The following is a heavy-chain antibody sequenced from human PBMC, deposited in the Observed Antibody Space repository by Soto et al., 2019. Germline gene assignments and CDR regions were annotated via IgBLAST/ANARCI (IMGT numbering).Heavy chain of an antibody. Sequence: ASVKVSCKASGYTFTSYAMHWVRQAPGQRLEWMGWINAGNGNTKYSQKFQGRVTITRDTSASTAYMELSSLRSEDTAVYYCARGGPYCSGGSCYGYKPNWFDPWGQGTLVTVSS. D-gene: IGHD2-15*01. V-gene: IGHV1-3*01. J-gene: IGHJ5*02. CDR1: GYTFTSYA. CDR3: ARGGPYCSGGSCYGYKPNWFDP. CDR2: INAGNGNT.